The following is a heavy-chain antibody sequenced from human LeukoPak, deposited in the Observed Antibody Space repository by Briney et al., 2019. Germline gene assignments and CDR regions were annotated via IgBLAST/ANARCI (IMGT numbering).Heavy chain of an antibody. CDR2: ISGSGGST. CDR3: AKDQSSYYYYGMDV. J-gene: IGHJ6*02. V-gene: IGHV3-23*01. Sequence: GGSLRLSCAASGFTFSSYAMSRVRQAPGKGLEWVSAISGSGGSTYYADSVKGRFTISRDNSKNTLYLQMNSLRAEDTAVYYCAKDQSSYYYYGMDVWGQGTTVTVSS. CDR1: GFTFSSYA.